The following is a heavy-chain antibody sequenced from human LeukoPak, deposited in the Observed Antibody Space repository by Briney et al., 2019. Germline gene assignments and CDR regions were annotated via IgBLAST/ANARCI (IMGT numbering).Heavy chain of an antibody. J-gene: IGHJ4*02. D-gene: IGHD3-3*01. CDR1: GGSVSSGSYY. CDR3: ARFTIFGVATDY. CDR2: IYYSGST. Sequence: PSETLSLTCTVSGGSVSSGSYYWSWIRQPPGKGLEWIGYIYYSGSTNYNPSLKSRVTISVDTSKNQFSLKLSSVTAADTAVYYCARFTIFGVATDYWGQGTLVTVSS. V-gene: IGHV4-61*01.